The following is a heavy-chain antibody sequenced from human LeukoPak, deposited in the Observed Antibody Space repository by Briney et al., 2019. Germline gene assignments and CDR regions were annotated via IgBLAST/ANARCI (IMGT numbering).Heavy chain of an antibody. J-gene: IGHJ4*02. D-gene: IGHD6-13*01. Sequence: PSETLFLTCTVSGGSISSNNYYWGWIRQPPGKGLEWIGSIDYSGTTFYNPSLKSRVTISVDTSRSQFSLKLSSVTAADTAVYFCARRGTYSSSSLGAFDYWGQGTLVTVSS. CDR1: GGSISSNNYY. V-gene: IGHV4-39*01. CDR2: IDYSGTT. CDR3: ARRGTYSSSSLGAFDY.